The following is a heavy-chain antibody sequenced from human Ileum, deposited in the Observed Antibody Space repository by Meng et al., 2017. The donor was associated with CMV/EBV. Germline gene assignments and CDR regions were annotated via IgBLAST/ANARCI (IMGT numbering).Heavy chain of an antibody. CDR2: INTNGGDT. J-gene: IGHJ4*02. V-gene: IGHV1-2*06. CDR3: AGDNWGSDY. Sequence: VSCQTSGYTFTVYTIHWARQAPGQGLEWMGRINTNGGDTFCAQKFRGRVTMTRDTSIRTVFMELSGLQSHDTAIYYCAGDNWGSDYWGQGTLVTVSS. D-gene: IGHD7-27*01. CDR1: GYTFTVYT.